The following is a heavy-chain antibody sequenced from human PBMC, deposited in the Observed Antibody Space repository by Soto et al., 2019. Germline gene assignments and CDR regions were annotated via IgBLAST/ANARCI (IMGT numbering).Heavy chain of an antibody. CDR1: GFSLSTYG. CDR3: ARDSENNWNADGFDV. J-gene: IGHJ3*01. Sequence: GGSLRLSCAASGFSLSTYGIHWVRQAPGKGLDWVAFISYDGSNRYYADSVKGRFTISRDNSKVSLEMSSLRPEDTAVYYCARDSENNWNADGFDVWGQGTMVTVSS. D-gene: IGHD1-1*01. V-gene: IGHV3-30*03. CDR2: ISYDGSNR.